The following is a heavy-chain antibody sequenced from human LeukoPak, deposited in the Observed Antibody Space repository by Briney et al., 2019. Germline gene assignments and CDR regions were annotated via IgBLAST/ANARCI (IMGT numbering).Heavy chain of an antibody. Sequence: SETLSLTCTVSGGSISSYYWSWIRQPPGKGLEWIGYIYYSGSTNYNPSLKSRVTISVDTSKNQFSLKLSSVTAADTAVYYCARDRSGSYWEDAFNIWGQGTMVTVSS. J-gene: IGHJ3*02. CDR2: IYYSGST. CDR1: GGSISSYY. CDR3: ARDRSGSYWEDAFNI. D-gene: IGHD1-26*01. V-gene: IGHV4-59*01.